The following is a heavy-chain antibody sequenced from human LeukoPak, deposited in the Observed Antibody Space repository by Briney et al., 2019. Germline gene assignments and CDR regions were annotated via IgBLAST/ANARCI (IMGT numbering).Heavy chain of an antibody. D-gene: IGHD3-22*01. CDR2: ISYDGSNK. J-gene: IGHJ4*02. Sequence: GGSLRLSCAASGFTFSSYAMHWVRQAPGKGLEWVAVISYDGSNKYYADSVKGRFTISRDNSKNTLYLQMNSLRAEDTAVYYCAKWGYDSSFDFDYWGQGTLVTVSS. CDR3: AKWGYDSSFDFDY. V-gene: IGHV3-30-3*02. CDR1: GFTFSSYA.